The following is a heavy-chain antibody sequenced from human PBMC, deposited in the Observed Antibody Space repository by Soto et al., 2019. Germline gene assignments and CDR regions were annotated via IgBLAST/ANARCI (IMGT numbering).Heavy chain of an antibody. J-gene: IGHJ2*01. CDR3: ATESRSGSGYWYFDL. CDR2: IYSGGGT. D-gene: IGHD1-26*01. CDR1: GFTVSSNQ. Sequence: EVQLVESGGGLIQPGGSLRLSCAASGFTVSSNQMSWVRQAPGKGLEWVSVIYSGGGTYYADSVKGRFTISRDNSKNTLYLQMNMLRAEDTAVYYCATESRSGSGYWYFDLWGRGTLVTVSS. V-gene: IGHV3-53*01.